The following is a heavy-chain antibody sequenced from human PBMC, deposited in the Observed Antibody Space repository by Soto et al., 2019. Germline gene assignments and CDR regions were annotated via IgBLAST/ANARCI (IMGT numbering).Heavy chain of an antibody. CDR2: IKQDGSEK. V-gene: IGHV3-7*03. CDR1: GFTFSSYW. J-gene: IGHJ6*02. Sequence: GSLRLSCAASGFTFSSYWMSWVRQAPGKGLEWVANIKQDGSEKYYVDSVKGRFTISRDNAKNSLYLQMNSLRAEDTAVYYCAREDVDTAMVYGMDVWGQGTTVTVSS. D-gene: IGHD5-18*01. CDR3: AREDVDTAMVYGMDV.